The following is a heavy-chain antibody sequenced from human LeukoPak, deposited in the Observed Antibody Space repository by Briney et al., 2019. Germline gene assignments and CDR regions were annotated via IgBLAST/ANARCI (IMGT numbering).Heavy chain of an antibody. J-gene: IGHJ4*02. D-gene: IGHD3-22*01. CDR2: ISGSGGSA. V-gene: IGHV3-23*01. Sequence: GGSLRLSCAASGFTFSSYAMSWVRQAPGKGLEWVSAISGSGGSAYYADSVKGRFTISRDNSKNTLYLQMNSLRAEDTAVYYCAKAMYYYDSSGYYYFDYWGQGTLVTVSS. CDR3: AKAMYYYDSSGYYYFDY. CDR1: GFTFSSYA.